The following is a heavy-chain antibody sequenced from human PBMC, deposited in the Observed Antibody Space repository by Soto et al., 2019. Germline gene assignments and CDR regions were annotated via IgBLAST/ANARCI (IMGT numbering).Heavy chain of an antibody. D-gene: IGHD6-19*01. CDR1: GGSFSGCY. Sequence: QVQLQQWGAGLLKPSETLSLTCAVYGGSFSGCYWSWIRQPPGKGLEWIGEINHSGSTNYNPSLKSRVNISVDTSKNQFSLKLSSVTAADTAVYYCARPTRQWLGLRYYYGMDVWGQGTTVTVSS. J-gene: IGHJ6*02. V-gene: IGHV4-34*01. CDR3: ARPTRQWLGLRYYYGMDV. CDR2: INHSGST.